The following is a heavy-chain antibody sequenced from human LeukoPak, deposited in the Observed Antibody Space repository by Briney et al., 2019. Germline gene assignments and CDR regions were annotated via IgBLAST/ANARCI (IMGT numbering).Heavy chain of an antibody. Sequence: ASVKVSCKASGYTFTSYDINWVRQATGQGLEWMGWMNPNGGNTGYAQKFQGRVTMTRDTSISTAYMELSSLRSEDTAVYYCARSITMVRGVARRPYGMDVWGQGTTVTVSS. CDR3: ARSITMVRGVARRPYGMDV. V-gene: IGHV1-8*01. CDR1: GYTFTSYD. D-gene: IGHD3-10*01. CDR2: MNPNGGNT. J-gene: IGHJ6*02.